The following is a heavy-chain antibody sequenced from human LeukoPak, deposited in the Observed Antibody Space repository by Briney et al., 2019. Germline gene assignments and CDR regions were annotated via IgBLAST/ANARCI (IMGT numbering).Heavy chain of an antibody. J-gene: IGHJ6*03. CDR3: VREVVLNMGGLYFYYMDV. D-gene: IGHD3-22*01. Sequence: RGSLRLSCAPSVFTPWRNWMRWVRPGPRKGLRWGSRIIHDGSIIDYADSLKSRFTISRDNAKDTLYLQMNSLRGDDAAVYYCVREVVLNMGGLYFYYMDVWGKGTAVTVSS. CDR2: IIHDGSII. V-gene: IGHV3-74*01. CDR1: VFTPWRNW.